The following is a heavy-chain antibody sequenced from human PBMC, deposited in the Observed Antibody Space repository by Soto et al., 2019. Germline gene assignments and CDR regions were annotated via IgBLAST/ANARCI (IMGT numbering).Heavy chain of an antibody. CDR2: IWYDGSKR. D-gene: IGHD6-19*01. J-gene: IGHJ3*01. CDR3: AGGWGSGVDHSCLDV. V-gene: IGHV3-33*01. CDR1: GFSFRNYV. Sequence: QEQLVESGGGVLQPGRSLRLSCAASGFSFRNYVIHWVRQAPGKGLDWVAVIWYDGSKRYYADSVRGRFTISRDNSGNTVHLQMDGMRAEDTAVYYCAGGWGSGVDHSCLDVWGQGTTV.